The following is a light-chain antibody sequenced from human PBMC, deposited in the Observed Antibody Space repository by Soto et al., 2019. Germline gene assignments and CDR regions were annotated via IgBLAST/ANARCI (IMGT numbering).Light chain of an antibody. Sequence: DSQMTQSPSSLSASVGDRVTITCRASQSISSYLNWYQQKPGKAPKLLIYAASSLQSGVPSRFSGSGSGTDFTLTISSLQPEDFATYYWQQSYSTDTFGQGTKLEIK. CDR3: QQSYSTDT. J-gene: IGKJ2*01. CDR2: AAS. V-gene: IGKV1-39*01. CDR1: QSISSY.